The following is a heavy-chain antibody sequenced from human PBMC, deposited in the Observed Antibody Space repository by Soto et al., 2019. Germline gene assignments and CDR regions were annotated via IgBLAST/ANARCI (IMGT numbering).Heavy chain of an antibody. CDR3: ARGYYYGSGSYYRGTYGYGMDV. CDR1: GGSVRGSY. Sequence: SETLSLTCAVYGGSVRGSYWSWIRQPPGKGLEWIGEINDSGSTKYNPSLKSRVTISVDTSKNQFSLKLSSVTAADTAVYYCARGYYYGSGSYYRGTYGYGMDVWGQGTTVTVSS. D-gene: IGHD3-10*01. V-gene: IGHV4-34*01. J-gene: IGHJ6*02. CDR2: INDSGST.